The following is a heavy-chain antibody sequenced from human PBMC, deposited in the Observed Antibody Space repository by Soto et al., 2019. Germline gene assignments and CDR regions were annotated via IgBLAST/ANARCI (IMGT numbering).Heavy chain of an antibody. CDR3: AREGGYSYGYYYYYYMEV. D-gene: IGHD5-18*01. Sequence: GGSLRLSCAASGFTFSSYSMNWVRQAPGKGLEWVSSISSSSSYIYYADSVKGRFTISRDNAKNSLYLQMNSLRAGDTAVYYCAREGGYSYGYYYYYYMEVWGKGTTVTVSS. CDR2: ISSSSSYI. V-gene: IGHV3-21*01. J-gene: IGHJ6*03. CDR1: GFTFSSYS.